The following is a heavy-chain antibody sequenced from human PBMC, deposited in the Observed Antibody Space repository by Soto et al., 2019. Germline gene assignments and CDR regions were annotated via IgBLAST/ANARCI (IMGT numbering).Heavy chain of an antibody. CDR1: GYSFAGYW. D-gene: IGHD2-15*01. CDR2: IDPGDSQT. J-gene: IGHJ6*02. Sequence: GESLKISCKGSGYSFAGYWITWVRQKPGRGLEWMGRIDPGDSQTYYSPSFRGNVTISATKSITTVFLQWSSLRASDTAMYYCARHRPPYCSGGSCNYYYYGMDVWGQGTTVTVSS. CDR3: ARHRPPYCSGGSCNYYYYGMDV. V-gene: IGHV5-10-1*01.